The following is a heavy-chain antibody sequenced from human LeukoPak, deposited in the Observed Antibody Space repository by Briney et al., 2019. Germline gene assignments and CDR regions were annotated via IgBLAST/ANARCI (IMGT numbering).Heavy chain of an antibody. CDR2: ISGSGGST. Sequence: GRSLRLSCAASGFTFDDYAMHWVRQAPGKGLEWVSAISGSGGSTYYADSVKGRFTISRDNSKNTLYLQMNSLRAEDTAVYYCAKSVLAYCGGDCYSGFDPWGQGTLVTVSS. J-gene: IGHJ5*02. V-gene: IGHV3-23*01. D-gene: IGHD2-21*02. CDR1: GFTFDDYA. CDR3: AKSVLAYCGGDCYSGFDP.